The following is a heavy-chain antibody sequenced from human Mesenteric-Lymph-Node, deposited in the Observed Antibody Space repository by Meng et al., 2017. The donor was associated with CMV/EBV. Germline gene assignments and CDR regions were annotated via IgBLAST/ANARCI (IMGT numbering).Heavy chain of an antibody. V-gene: IGHV3-7*01. D-gene: IGHD2-2*01. CDR3: VRDAPAIIDY. CDR2: IDQDGSEI. CDR1: GFTFSNYW. J-gene: IGHJ4*02. Sequence: GESLKISCAASGFTFSNYWMSWVRQAPGKGLEWVANIDQDGSEIYYLDSVKGRFTISRDNAKNSLYLHMNSLKGEDTAVYYCVRDAPAIIDYWGQGTLVTVSS.